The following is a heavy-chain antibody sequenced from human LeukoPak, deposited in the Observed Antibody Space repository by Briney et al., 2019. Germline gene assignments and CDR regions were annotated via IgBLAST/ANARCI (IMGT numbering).Heavy chain of an antibody. D-gene: IGHD3-22*01. CDR1: GGSISSGGYY. J-gene: IGHJ1*01. CDR3: ASRYYDSSGYIFQH. V-gene: IGHV4-31*03. CDR2: IYYSGST. Sequence: PSETLSLTCTVSGGSISSGGYYWSWIRQHPGKGLEWIGYIYYSGSTYYNPSLKSRVTISVDTSKNQFSLKLGSVTAADTAVYYCASRYYDSSGYIFQHWGQGTLVTVSS.